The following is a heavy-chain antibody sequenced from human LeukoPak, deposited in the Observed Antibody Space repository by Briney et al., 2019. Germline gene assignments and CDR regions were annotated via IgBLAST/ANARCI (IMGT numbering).Heavy chain of an antibody. Sequence: GGSLRLSCAASGFTFSSYAMSWVRQAPGKGLDWVSAISGSGGNTYYADSVKGRFTISRDNSKNTLYLQMNSLRAEDTAVYYCARQIAYYYDSSGYYITDYWGQGTLVTVSS. D-gene: IGHD3-22*01. CDR3: ARQIAYYYDSSGYYITDY. V-gene: IGHV3-23*01. J-gene: IGHJ4*02. CDR1: GFTFSSYA. CDR2: ISGSGGNT.